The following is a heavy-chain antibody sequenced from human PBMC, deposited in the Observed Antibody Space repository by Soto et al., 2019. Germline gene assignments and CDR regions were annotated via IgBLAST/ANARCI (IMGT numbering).Heavy chain of an antibody. D-gene: IGHD6-13*01. Sequence: EVQLLDSGGGLVQPAGSLRLSCAASGFTFSSYAMNWVRQAPGKGLEWVSVISGSGGSTYYADSVKGRFTISRDNSKNTLYLQMNSLRAEDTAVYYCARRGPGTYFDYWGQGTLVTVSS. CDR3: ARRGPGTYFDY. V-gene: IGHV3-23*01. CDR1: GFTFSSYA. J-gene: IGHJ4*02. CDR2: ISGSGGST.